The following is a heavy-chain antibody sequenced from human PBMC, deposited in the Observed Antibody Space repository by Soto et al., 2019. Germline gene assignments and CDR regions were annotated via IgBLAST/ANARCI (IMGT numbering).Heavy chain of an antibody. V-gene: IGHV1-18*01. CDR2: ISAYNGNT. CDR1: GYTFTSYG. Sequence: ALVKVSCKASGYTFTSYGISWVRQAPGQGLEWMGWISAYNGNTNYAQKLQGRVTMTTDTSTSTAYMELRSLRSDDTAVYYCARDGEAAAGIGYYYYYGMDVWGQGTTVTVSS. J-gene: IGHJ6*02. D-gene: IGHD6-13*01. CDR3: ARDGEAAAGIGYYYYYGMDV.